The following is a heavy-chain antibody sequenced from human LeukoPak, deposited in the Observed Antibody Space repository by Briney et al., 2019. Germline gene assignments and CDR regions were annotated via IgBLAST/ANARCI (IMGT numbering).Heavy chain of an antibody. Sequence: SETLSLTCAVYGGSFSGYYWSWIRQPPGKGLEWIGEINHSGSTNYNPSLKSRVTISVDTSKNQFSLKLSSVTAADTAVYYCARGVWFDPWGQGTLVTVSS. CDR3: ARGVWFDP. J-gene: IGHJ5*02. CDR1: GGSFSGYY. V-gene: IGHV4-34*01. CDR2: INHSGST.